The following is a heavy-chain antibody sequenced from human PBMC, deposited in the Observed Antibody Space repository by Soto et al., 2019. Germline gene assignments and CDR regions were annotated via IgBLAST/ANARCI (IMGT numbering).Heavy chain of an antibody. CDR2: IKFDGSEK. CDR1: GFIFSDYW. J-gene: IGHJ4*02. Sequence: GVLRLSCAACGFIFSDYWMSWVRQAPGKGPEWVANIKFDGSEKQYVDSVRGRFTISRDNSRNSLFLQMNSLRAGDTAVYYCVKDGGYCSSSTCYSPRNHYFDSWGQGTLVTVSS. CDR3: VKDGGYCSSSTCYSPRNHYFDS. V-gene: IGHV3-7*03. D-gene: IGHD2-2*01.